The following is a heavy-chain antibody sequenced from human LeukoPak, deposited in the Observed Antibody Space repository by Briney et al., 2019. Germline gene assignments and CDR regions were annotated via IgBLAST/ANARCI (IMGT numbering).Heavy chain of an antibody. J-gene: IGHJ4*02. CDR1: GYTFTSYY. D-gene: IGHD6-6*01. CDR3: ARDSSSSLFDY. CDR2: ISAYNGNT. V-gene: IGHV1-18*04. Sequence: ASVKVSCKASGYTFTSYYMHWVRQAPGQGLEWVGWISAYNGNTNYAQKLQGRVTMTTDTSTSTAYMELRSLRSDDTAVYYCARDSSSSLFDYWGQGTLVTVSS.